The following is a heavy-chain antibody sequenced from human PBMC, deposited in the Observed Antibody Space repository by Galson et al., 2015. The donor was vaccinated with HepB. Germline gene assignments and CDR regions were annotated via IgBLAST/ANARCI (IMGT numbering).Heavy chain of an antibody. D-gene: IGHD5-18*01. Sequence: SLRLSCAASGFTVTSNHMSWVRQAPGKGLEWVSVFYSGGSTFYADSVKGRFTISRDSSRNTLYLQMDSLRAEDTAIYYCARLFAAMDDYWGQGTLVTVSS. CDR1: GFTVTSNH. CDR2: FYSGGST. V-gene: IGHV3-53*01. J-gene: IGHJ4*02. CDR3: ARLFAAMDDY.